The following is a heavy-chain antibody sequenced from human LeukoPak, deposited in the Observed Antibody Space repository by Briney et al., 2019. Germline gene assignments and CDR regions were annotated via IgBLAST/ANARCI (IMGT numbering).Heavy chain of an antibody. J-gene: IGHJ4*02. Sequence: PGGSLRLSCAASGFTFSSYSMNWVRQAPGKGLEWVSSISSSSSYIYYADSVKGRFTISRDNAMNSLYLQMNSLRAEDTAVYYCAREGYDSSGYYYFFDYWGQGTLVTVSS. D-gene: IGHD3-22*01. CDR1: GFTFSSYS. CDR2: ISSSSSYI. V-gene: IGHV3-21*01. CDR3: AREGYDSSGYYYFFDY.